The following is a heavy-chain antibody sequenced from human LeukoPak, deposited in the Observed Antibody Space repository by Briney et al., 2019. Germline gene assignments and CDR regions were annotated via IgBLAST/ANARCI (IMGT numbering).Heavy chain of an antibody. V-gene: IGHV5-51*01. CDR2: IYPSDSDI. CDR1: GYNFANYW. Sequence: GESLKISCKGSGYNFANYWIAWVRQMPGKGLEWMGIIYPSDSDIRYSPSFQGQVTISADKSISTAFLQWGSLKASDTAIYFCARRESLAARPFCDSWGQGTLVTVSS. D-gene: IGHD6-6*01. CDR3: ARRESLAARPFCDS. J-gene: IGHJ4*02.